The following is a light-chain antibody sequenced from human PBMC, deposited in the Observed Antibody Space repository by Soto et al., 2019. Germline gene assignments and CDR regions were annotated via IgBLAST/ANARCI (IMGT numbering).Light chain of an antibody. CDR3: QSYNTDRPT. CDR2: AAS. J-gene: IGKJ5*01. V-gene: IGKV1-27*01. CDR1: QGISNS. Sequence: DIQMTQSPSTLSGSVGDRVTITCQANQGISNSLAWYQQKPGKVTKLLIYAASSLQSRVPSRFRGSGSGTEFTLTISSLQPEDFATYYCQSYNTDRPTFGQGTRLEIK.